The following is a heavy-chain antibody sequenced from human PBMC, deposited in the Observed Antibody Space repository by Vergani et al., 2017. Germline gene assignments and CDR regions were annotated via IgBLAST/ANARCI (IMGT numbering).Heavy chain of an antibody. D-gene: IGHD3-22*01. CDR2: IYYRGGT. CDR3: ARDPYYYDSSGYFDHAFDI. CDR1: GGSISSGDYY. Sequence: QVQLQESGPGLVKPSQTLSLTCTVSGGSISSGDYYWSWIRQPPGKGLEWIGYIYYRGGTYYNPSLKSRVTISVDTSKNQFSLKLSSVTDADTAVYYCARDPYYYDSSGYFDHAFDIWGQGTMVTVSS. J-gene: IGHJ3*02. V-gene: IGHV4-30-4*01.